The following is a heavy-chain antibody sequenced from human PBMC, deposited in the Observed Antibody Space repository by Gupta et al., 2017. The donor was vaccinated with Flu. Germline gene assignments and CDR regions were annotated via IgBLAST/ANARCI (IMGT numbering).Heavy chain of an antibody. Sequence: EVQLVESGGGLVKPGGSLRLSCAASGFTFSSYSMNWVRQAPGKGLEWVSSISSSSSYIYYADSVKGRFTISRDNAKNSLYLQMNSLRAEDTAVYYCARGDVIFGVVHQYYYYGMDVWGQGTTVTVSS. CDR1: GFTFSSYS. D-gene: IGHD3-3*01. J-gene: IGHJ6*02. CDR2: ISSSSSYI. V-gene: IGHV3-21*01. CDR3: ARGDVIFGVVHQYYYYGMDV.